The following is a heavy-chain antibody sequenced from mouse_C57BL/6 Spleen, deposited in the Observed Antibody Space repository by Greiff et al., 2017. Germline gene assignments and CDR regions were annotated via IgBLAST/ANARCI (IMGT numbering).Heavy chain of an antibody. CDR3: ASSYGYDGWFAY. Sequence: QVRLKESGPGLVAPSQSLSITCTVSGFSLTSYGVHWVRQPPGKGLEWLVVIWSDGSTTYNSALKSRLSISKDNSKSQVFLKMNSLQTDDTAMYYCASSYGYDGWFAYWGQGTLVTVSA. J-gene: IGHJ3*01. V-gene: IGHV2-6*03. D-gene: IGHD2-2*01. CDR1: GFSLTSYG. CDR2: IWSDGST.